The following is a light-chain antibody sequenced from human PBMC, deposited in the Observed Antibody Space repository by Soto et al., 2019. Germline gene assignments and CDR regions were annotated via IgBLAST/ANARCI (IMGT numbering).Light chain of an antibody. J-gene: IGKJ2*01. CDR2: AAS. Sequence: DIQMTQSPSSLSASVGDRVTITCRASQSISSDLNWYQQKPGKAPKLLIYAASSLQSGVPSRFSGSGSGTDFNLTISSLQTEDFATYYCQQSYSTQYTFGPGTKLEIK. CDR1: QSISSD. V-gene: IGKV1-39*01. CDR3: QQSYSTQYT.